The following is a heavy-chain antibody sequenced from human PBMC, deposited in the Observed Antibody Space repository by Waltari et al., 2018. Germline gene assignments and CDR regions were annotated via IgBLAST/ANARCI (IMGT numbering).Heavy chain of an antibody. D-gene: IGHD3-10*01. J-gene: IGHJ6*03. V-gene: IGHV4-59*13. CDR2: IYYTGTI. Sequence: QVQLQESGPGLVKPSETLSHRCTASGGPIRGDYWGWIRQPPGKGLEWIAYIYYTGTINYNPSLKSRVTLSVDTSKNQFSLKLNSMTAADTAVYYCARVSWSTGNYYYFYIDVWGKGTTVTVSS. CDR1: GGPIRGDY. CDR3: ARVSWSTGNYYYFYIDV.